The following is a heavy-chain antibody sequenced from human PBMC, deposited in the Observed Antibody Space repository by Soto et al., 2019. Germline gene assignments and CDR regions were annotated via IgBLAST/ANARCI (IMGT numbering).Heavy chain of an antibody. J-gene: IGHJ3*02. CDR2: INGDGTRA. Sequence: EVQLEESGGGSVQLGESLRVSCVASGFTFRNQWMHWVRQFPGKGLVWVCRINGDGTRASYADFVKGRLTISRDNAQNLLFLQLNSLRVDDTGVYHCARGGAAGRGDAVDIWGRGPTVAVSS. CDR1: GFTFRNQW. D-gene: IGHD3-10*01. V-gene: IGHV3-74*01. CDR3: ARGGAAGRGDAVDI.